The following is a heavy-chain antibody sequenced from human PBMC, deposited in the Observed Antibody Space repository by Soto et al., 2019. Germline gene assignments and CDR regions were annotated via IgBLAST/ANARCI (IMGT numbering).Heavy chain of an antibody. J-gene: IGHJ6*02. D-gene: IGHD3-3*01. V-gene: IGHV3-21*01. CDR1: GFTFSSYS. CDR2: ISSSSSYI. Sequence: NPGGSLRLSCAASGFTFSSYSMNWVRQAPGKGLEWVSSISSSSSYIYYADSVKGRFTISRDNAKNSLYLQMNSLRAEDTAVYYCARGHLRFRPNYYYGMDVWGQGTTVTVSS. CDR3: ARGHLRFRPNYYYGMDV.